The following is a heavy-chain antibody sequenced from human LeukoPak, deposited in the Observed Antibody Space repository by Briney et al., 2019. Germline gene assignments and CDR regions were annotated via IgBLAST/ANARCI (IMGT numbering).Heavy chain of an antibody. D-gene: IGHD5-24*01. V-gene: IGHV3-48*03. J-gene: IGHJ4*02. CDR1: GFTFFTYA. Sequence: PGGSLRLSCAASGFTFFTYAMHWIRQAPGKGLEWISYITNSGRSVHYADSVKGRFFISRDTANNFMFLQMNSLRVDDTAVYYCARHPATMNTLFDYWGQGTLVTVSS. CDR3: ARHPATMNTLFDY. CDR2: ITNSGRSV.